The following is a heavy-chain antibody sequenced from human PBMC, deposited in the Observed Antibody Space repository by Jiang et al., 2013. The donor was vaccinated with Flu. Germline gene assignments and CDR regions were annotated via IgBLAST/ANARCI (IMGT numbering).Heavy chain of an antibody. J-gene: IGHJ4*02. CDR3: ARIGNYDSRGYYYFDY. CDR2: IDWDDDK. V-gene: IGHV2-70*04. D-gene: IGHD3-22*01. Sequence: EWLARIDWDDDKFYSTSLKARPTISKDTSKNQVVLTMTNVDPMDTATYYCARIGNYDSRGYYYFDYWGQGTLVTVSS.